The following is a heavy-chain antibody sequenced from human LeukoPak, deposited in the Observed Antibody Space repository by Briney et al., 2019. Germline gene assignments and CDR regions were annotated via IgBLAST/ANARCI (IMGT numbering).Heavy chain of an antibody. CDR2: IYYSGST. J-gene: IGHJ4*02. D-gene: IGHD4-17*01. Sequence: SETLSLTCTVSGGSISSYYWSWIRQPLGKGLEWIGYIYYSGSTNYNPSLKSRVTISVDTSKNQFSLKLSSVTAADTAVYYCASSYGDAYFDYWGQGTLVTVSS. CDR1: GGSISSYY. V-gene: IGHV4-59*01. CDR3: ASSYGDAYFDY.